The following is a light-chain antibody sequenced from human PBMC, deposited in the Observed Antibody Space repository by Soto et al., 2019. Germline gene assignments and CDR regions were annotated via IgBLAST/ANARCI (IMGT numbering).Light chain of an antibody. CDR2: DAS. V-gene: IGKV3-11*01. CDR1: KSVSTF. CDR3: QQRSNWPYT. Sequence: EIVLTQSPATLSLSPGERATLSCRASKSVSTFLAWYQQKPGQAPSLLIFDASNRATCIPARFSGSGSGTDFTLTVSSLEPEDFAVYYCQQRSNWPYTFGQGTKLEIK. J-gene: IGKJ2*01.